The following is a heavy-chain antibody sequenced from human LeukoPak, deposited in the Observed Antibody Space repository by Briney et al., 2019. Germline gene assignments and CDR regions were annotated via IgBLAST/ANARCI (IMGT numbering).Heavy chain of an antibody. Sequence: GWSLRLSCSASGFTFSSYAMHWVRQAPGKGLEYVSAISSNGGSTYYADSVKGRFTISRDNSKNTLYLQMSSLRAEDTAVYYCVKGPQSSSWYFWVYWGQGTLVTVSS. V-gene: IGHV3-64D*06. CDR3: VKGPQSSSWYFWVY. CDR1: GFTFSSYA. J-gene: IGHJ4*02. D-gene: IGHD6-13*01. CDR2: ISSNGGST.